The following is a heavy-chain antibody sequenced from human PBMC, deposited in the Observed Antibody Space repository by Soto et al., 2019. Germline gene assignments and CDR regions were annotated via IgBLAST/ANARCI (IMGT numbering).Heavy chain of an antibody. Sequence: SVKVSFKASGDSFSSYGITWVRQAPGQGLEWMGGIIPIIGTTKYAQKFQGRVTITADESTTTAYMELSSLISEDTAVYYCARELKEPGSYYYYGLDAWGQGTTVTVSS. V-gene: IGHV1-69*13. CDR2: IIPIIGTT. CDR3: ARELKEPGSYYYYGLDA. D-gene: IGHD3-10*01. J-gene: IGHJ6*02. CDR1: GDSFSSYG.